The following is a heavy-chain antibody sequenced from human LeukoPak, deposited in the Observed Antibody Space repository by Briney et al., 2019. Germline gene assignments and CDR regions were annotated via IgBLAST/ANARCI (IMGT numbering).Heavy chain of an antibody. Sequence: KPSETLSLTCAVYGGSFSGYYWSWIRQPPGKGLEWIGEINHNGSTNYNPSLKSRVTISVDTSKNQFSLKLSSVTAADTAVYYCSTVTTDFDYWGQGTLVTVSS. D-gene: IGHD4-17*01. CDR1: GGSFSGYY. CDR3: STVTTDFDY. CDR2: INHNGST. V-gene: IGHV4-34*01. J-gene: IGHJ4*02.